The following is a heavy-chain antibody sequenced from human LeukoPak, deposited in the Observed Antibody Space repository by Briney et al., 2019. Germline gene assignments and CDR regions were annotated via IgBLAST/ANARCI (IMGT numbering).Heavy chain of an antibody. D-gene: IGHD1-26*01. CDR3: ARIHVGSKNWFDP. J-gene: IGHJ5*02. CDR2: INHSGST. V-gene: IGHV4-34*01. Sequence: SETLSLTCSVSGGSINSDFWTWIRQPPGKGLEWIGEINHSGSTNYNPSLKSRVTISIDTSKNQFSLKLTSVTTADTAVYYCARIHVGSKNWFDPWGQGTLVTVSS. CDR1: GGSINSDF.